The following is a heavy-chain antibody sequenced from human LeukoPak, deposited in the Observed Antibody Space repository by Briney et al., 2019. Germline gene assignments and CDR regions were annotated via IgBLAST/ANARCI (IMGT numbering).Heavy chain of an antibody. Sequence: GESLKISCEGSGYTFTSYRIGWVRQVPGKGLEWMGVIFPGGSESRYSPSFQGQVTFSADKSIDTAYLQWNSLEASDTAIYYCARFSVQNYGVGPDYWGQGTQVTVSS. CDR2: IFPGGSES. V-gene: IGHV5-51*01. J-gene: IGHJ4*02. D-gene: IGHD4-17*01. CDR1: GYTFTSYR. CDR3: ARFSVQNYGVGPDY.